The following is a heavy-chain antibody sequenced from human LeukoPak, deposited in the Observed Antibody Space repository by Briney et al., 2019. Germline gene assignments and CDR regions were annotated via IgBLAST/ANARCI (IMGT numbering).Heavy chain of an antibody. CDR1: GYTFTGYY. CDR2: INPNSGGT. V-gene: IGHV1-2*06. CDR3: ARSTMTTVTTQEFDY. Sequence: ASVKASXKASGYTFTGYYMHWVRQAPGQGLEWMGRINPNSGGTNYAQKFQGRVTMTRDTSISTAYMELSRLRSDDTAVYYCARSTMTTVTTQEFDYWGQGTLVTVSS. D-gene: IGHD4-17*01. J-gene: IGHJ4*02.